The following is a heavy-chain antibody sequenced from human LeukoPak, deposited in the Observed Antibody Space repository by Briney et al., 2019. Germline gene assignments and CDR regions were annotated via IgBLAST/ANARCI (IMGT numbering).Heavy chain of an antibody. J-gene: IGHJ6*03. CDR2: INHSGST. V-gene: IGHV4-34*01. CDR3: ARGIPAAMLDYYYYYMDV. Sequence: SETLSLTCAVYGGSFSGYYWSWIRQPPGKGLEWIGEINHSGSTNYNPSLKSRVTISVDTSKNQFSLKLSSVTAADTAVYYCARGIPAAMLDYYYYYMDVWGKGTTVTVSS. D-gene: IGHD2-2*01. CDR1: GGSFSGYY.